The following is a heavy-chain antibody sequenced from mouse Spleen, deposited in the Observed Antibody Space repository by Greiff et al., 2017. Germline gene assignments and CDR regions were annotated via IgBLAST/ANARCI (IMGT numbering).Heavy chain of an antibody. CDR3: TRFTTVVATRDAMDY. CDR1: GYTFTDYE. CDR2: IDPETGGT. Sequence: QVQLQQSGAELVRPGASVTLSCKASGYTFTDYEMHWVKQTPVHGLEWIGAIDPETGGTAYNQKFKGKAILTADKSSSTAYMELRSLTSEDSAVYYCTRFTTVVATRDAMDYWGQGTSVTVSS. J-gene: IGHJ4*01. D-gene: IGHD1-1*01. V-gene: IGHV1-15*01.